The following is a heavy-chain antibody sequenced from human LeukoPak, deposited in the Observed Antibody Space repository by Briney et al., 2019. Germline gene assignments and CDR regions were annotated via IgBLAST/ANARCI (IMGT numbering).Heavy chain of an antibody. Sequence: PSETLSLTCTVSGGSISSSGHSWGWIRQPPGKGLEWTGTIYYTGRTYYNPSLKSRVTISVDTSKNQFSLRLSSVTAADTAVYYCARHTDYGGNSGFDYWGQGTLVTVSS. V-gene: IGHV4-39*01. CDR2: IYYTGRT. CDR3: ARHTDYGGNSGFDY. D-gene: IGHD4-23*01. CDR1: GGSISSSGHS. J-gene: IGHJ4*02.